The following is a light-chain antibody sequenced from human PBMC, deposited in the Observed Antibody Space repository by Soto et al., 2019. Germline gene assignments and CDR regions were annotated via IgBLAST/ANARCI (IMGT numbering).Light chain of an antibody. CDR2: DAS. CDR3: QQRFT. V-gene: IGKV3-11*01. Sequence: EIVLTQSPATLSLSPGERATLSCRASQSVSSVLAWFQQRPGQAPRLLIYDASNRAAGIPARFSGSGSGTNFTLTISSLEPEDFAVYYCQQRFTFGPGTKVDIQ. J-gene: IGKJ3*01. CDR1: QSVSSV.